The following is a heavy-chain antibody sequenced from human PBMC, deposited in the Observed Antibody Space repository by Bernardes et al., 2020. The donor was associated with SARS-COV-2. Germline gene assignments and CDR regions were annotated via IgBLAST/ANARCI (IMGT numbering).Heavy chain of an antibody. CDR2: MNEDGSII. J-gene: IGHJ4*02. Sequence: GSLRRSCAASGFSVSAYWMHWVRQAPGEGLVWVSRMNEDGSIINYAESVKGRFTISRDIAGNMVYLQMSSLRAEDTAVYYCARDFGGESDYWGQGTLVTVSS. V-gene: IGHV3-74*01. D-gene: IGHD2-21*01. CDR3: ARDFGGESDY. CDR1: GFSVSAYW.